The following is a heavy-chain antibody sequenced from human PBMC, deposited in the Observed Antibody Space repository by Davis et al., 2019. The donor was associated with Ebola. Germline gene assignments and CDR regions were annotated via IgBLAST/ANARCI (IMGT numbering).Heavy chain of an antibody. CDR1: GFTFSSFG. CDR3: AKGGSGWPSDYSYGLGV. CDR2: ISYDGSNK. V-gene: IGHV3-30*18. J-gene: IGHJ6*04. Sequence: GESLKISCAASGFTFSSFGLPWVRQAPGKGLEWVAVISYDGSNKDYADSVKGRFTVSRDNSKNTLYLQMNSLRVDDTAVYYCAKGGSGWPSDYSYGLGVWGKGTTVTVSS. D-gene: IGHD6-19*01.